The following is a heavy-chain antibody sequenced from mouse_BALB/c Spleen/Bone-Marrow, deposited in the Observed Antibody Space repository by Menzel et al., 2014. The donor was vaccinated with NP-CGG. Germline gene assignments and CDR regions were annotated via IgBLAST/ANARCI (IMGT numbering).Heavy chain of an antibody. J-gene: IGHJ2*01. V-gene: IGHV3-2*02. Sequence: EVQLVELGPGLMKPSQSLSLPCTVTGYLITSAYAWNWIRQFPGDKLEWMGYITSSGHTSYNPSLKSRISIARDTSKNQFFLQLDSVTTEDTATYYCARSGNFFDYWGQGTTLTVSS. CDR2: ITSSGHT. CDR3: ARSGNFFDY. D-gene: IGHD3-1*01. CDR1: GYLITSAYA.